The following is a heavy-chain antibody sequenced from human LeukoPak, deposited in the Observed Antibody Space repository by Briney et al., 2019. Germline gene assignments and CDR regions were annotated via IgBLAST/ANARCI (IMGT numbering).Heavy chain of an antibody. D-gene: IGHD6-19*01. J-gene: IGHJ6*02. CDR3: ARDFGSTQCLGYYYYYGMDV. CDR1: GYTSTSYA. CDR2: INTNTGNP. V-gene: IGHV7-4-1*02. Sequence: ASVKVSCKASGYTSTSYAMNWVRQAPGQGLEWMGWINTNTGNPTYAQGFTGRFVFSLDTSVSTAYLQISSLKAEDTAVYYCARDFGSTQCLGYYYYYGMDVWGQGTTVTVSS.